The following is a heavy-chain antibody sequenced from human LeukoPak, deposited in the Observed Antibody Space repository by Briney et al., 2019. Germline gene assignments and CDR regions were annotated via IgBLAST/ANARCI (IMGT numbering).Heavy chain of an antibody. Sequence: GGSLRLSCAASGFTFSSYAMSWVRQAPGKGLEWVSSISSSSVYIFYADSVKGRFTISRDNAKNSLYLQMNSLRAEDTAVYYCARGDLSSGWNIDYWGQGTLVTVSS. V-gene: IGHV3-21*01. D-gene: IGHD6-19*01. J-gene: IGHJ4*02. CDR2: ISSSSVYI. CDR1: GFTFSSYA. CDR3: ARGDLSSGWNIDY.